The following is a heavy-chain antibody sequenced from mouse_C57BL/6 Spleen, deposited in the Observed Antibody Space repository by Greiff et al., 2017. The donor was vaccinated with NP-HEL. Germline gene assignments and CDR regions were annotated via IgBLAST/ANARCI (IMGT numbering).Heavy chain of an antibody. Sequence: VQLQQSGPVLVKPGASVKMSCKASGYTFTDYYMNWVKQSHGKSLEWIGVINPYNGGTSYNQKFKGKATLTVDKSSSTAYMELNSLTSEDSAVYYCARAYGNYLDYWGQGTTLTVSS. V-gene: IGHV1-19*01. CDR2: INPYNGGT. J-gene: IGHJ2*01. CDR1: GYTFTDYY. D-gene: IGHD2-1*01. CDR3: ARAYGNYLDY.